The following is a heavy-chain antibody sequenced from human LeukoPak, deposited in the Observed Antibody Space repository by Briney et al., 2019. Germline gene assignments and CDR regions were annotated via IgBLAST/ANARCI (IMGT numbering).Heavy chain of an antibody. CDR3: TGYSAGWSSGGGY. D-gene: IGHD6-19*01. CDR1: GGSISSLTYY. Sequence: PSETLSLTCTVSGGSISSLTYYWGWIRQPPGTGLEWIASIYYSGTTYYSPSLKSRVAISVNRSNNQFSLRLSSVTAADTAVYFCTGYSAGWSSGGGYWGQGTVVTVFS. J-gene: IGHJ4*02. V-gene: IGHV4-39*01. CDR2: IYYSGTT.